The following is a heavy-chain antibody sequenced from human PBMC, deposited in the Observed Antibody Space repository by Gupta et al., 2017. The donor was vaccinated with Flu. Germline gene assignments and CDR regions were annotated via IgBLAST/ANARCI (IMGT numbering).Heavy chain of an antibody. D-gene: IGHD2-2*01. J-gene: IGHJ4*02. V-gene: IGHV1-2*06. CDR3: ARVGYCSTTSCFEPFDH. Sequence: WVRQAPGQGLEWMGRINPNSGGTKYTQKFQGRITMTRDTSADMIYMELSSLRSDDTAVYYCARVGYCSTTSCFEPFDHWGQGTLISVSS. CDR2: INPNSGGT.